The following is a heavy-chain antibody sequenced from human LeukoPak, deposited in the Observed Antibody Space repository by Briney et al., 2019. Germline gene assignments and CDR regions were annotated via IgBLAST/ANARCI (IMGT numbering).Heavy chain of an antibody. J-gene: IGHJ5*02. V-gene: IGHV4-30-4*01. D-gene: IGHD6-13*01. Sequence: SETLSLTCTVSGGSISSGDYYWSWIRQPPGKGLEWIGYIYYSGSTYYNPSLKSRVTISVDTSKNQFSLKLSSVTAADTAVYYCARGSSFSWFDPWGQGTLVTVSS. CDR2: IYYSGST. CDR3: ARGSSFSWFDP. CDR1: GGSISSGDYY.